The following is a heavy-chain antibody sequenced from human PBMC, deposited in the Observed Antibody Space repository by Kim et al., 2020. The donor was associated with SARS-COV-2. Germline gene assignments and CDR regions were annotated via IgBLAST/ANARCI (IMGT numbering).Heavy chain of an antibody. J-gene: IGHJ4*02. Sequence: AAPVKDRFTISRDNSKNTLYLQRSSLRAEDTAVYYCVISVDIVATGLDYWGQGTLVTVSS. CDR3: VISVDIVATGLDY. V-gene: IGHV3-64D*09. D-gene: IGHD5-12*01.